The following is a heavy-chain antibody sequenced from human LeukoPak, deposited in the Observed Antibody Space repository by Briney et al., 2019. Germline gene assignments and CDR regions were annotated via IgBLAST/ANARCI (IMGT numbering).Heavy chain of an antibody. Sequence: GGSLRLSCAASGFTFSDHGMQWVRQAPGRGLEWVSFISSSGSTISYADSVKGRFTISRDNAKDSLYLQMNSLRGEDTALYYCARDLSEDRFDYWGQGTLVTVSS. V-gene: IGHV3-48*03. CDR1: GFTFSDHG. CDR3: ARDLSEDRFDY. J-gene: IGHJ4*02. CDR2: ISSSGSTI.